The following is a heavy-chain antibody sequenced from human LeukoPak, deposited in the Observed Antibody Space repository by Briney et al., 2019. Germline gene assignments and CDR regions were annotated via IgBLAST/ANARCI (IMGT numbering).Heavy chain of an antibody. CDR2: IYWDDDK. J-gene: IGHJ5*02. V-gene: IGHV2-5*02. CDR3: AHRHSNWNYGWFDP. D-gene: IGHD1-7*01. Sequence: SGPTLVKPTQTLTLTCTFSGFSLSTSGVGVGWIRQPPGKALEWLALIYWDDDKRYSPSLKSRLTITKDTSKNQVVLTMTNIDPVDTATYYCAHRHSNWNYGWFDPWGQGTLVTVSS. CDR1: GFSLSTSGVG.